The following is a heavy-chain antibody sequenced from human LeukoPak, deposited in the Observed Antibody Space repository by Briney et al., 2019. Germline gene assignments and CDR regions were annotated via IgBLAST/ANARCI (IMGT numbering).Heavy chain of an antibody. CDR1: GFSFSDYW. CDR3: VKPLLFIRGLGDN. V-gene: IGHV3-7*01. CDR2: IKQDESEI. D-gene: IGHD3-10*01. J-gene: IGHJ4*02. Sequence: GGSLRLSCAASGFSFSDYWMSWVRQTPGKGLEWLANIKQDESEIFYVDPVKGRFAISRDNAKNSLYLQMGSLRAEDTGVYYCVKPLLFIRGLGDNWGQGTLVTVSS.